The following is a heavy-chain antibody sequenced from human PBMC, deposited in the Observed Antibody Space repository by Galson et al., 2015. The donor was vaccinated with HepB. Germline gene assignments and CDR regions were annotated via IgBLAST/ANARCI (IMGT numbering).Heavy chain of an antibody. CDR1: EFTLSSYW. V-gene: IGHV3-7*03. Sequence: SLRLSCAASEFTLSSYWMNWARQAPGKGLEWVANINPDGSEKYYVASLKGRFTISRDNAKNSLYLQMDSLRAEDTAVYYCARRISLVRGIITKPDYYYGMDVWGQGTTVTVAS. D-gene: IGHD3-10*01. CDR2: INPDGSEK. J-gene: IGHJ6*02. CDR3: ARRISLVRGIITKPDYYYGMDV.